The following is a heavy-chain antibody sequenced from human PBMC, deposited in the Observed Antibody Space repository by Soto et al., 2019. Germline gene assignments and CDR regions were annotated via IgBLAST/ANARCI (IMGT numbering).Heavy chain of an antibody. V-gene: IGHV3-15*07. D-gene: IGHD2-2*01. J-gene: IGHJ4*02. CDR1: GFTFSNAW. CDR3: TTLGDYCSSTSCPYYFDY. Sequence: GGSLRLSCAASGFTFSNAWMNWVRQAPGKGLEWVGRIKSKTDGGTTDYAAPVKGRFTISRDDSKNTLYLQMNSLKTEDTAVYYCTTLGDYCSSTSCPYYFDYWGQGTLVTVSS. CDR2: IKSKTDGGTT.